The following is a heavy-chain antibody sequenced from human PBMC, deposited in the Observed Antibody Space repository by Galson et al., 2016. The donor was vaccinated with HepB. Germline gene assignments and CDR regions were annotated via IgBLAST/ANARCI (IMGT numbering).Heavy chain of an antibody. CDR3: ASVSFHQGPIGLPPGALLQEHL. J-gene: IGHJ6*01. Sequence: SETLSLTCGVSSGSISSSNWWGWVRQPPGKGLEWIGEIYHGGSTNYNQSLKSRLIISVDKSKNEFSLKLTSVTAADTAVYYCASVSFHQGPIGLPPGALLQEHLWG. V-gene: IGHV4-4*02. D-gene: IGHD1-26*01. CDR2: IYHGGST. CDR1: SGSISSSNW.